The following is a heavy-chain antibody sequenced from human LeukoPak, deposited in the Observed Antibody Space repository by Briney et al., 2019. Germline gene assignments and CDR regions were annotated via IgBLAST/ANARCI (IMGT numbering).Heavy chain of an antibody. V-gene: IGHV3-73*01. J-gene: IGHJ6*03. D-gene: IGHD6-13*01. CDR2: IRSKANSYAT. Sequence: GGFLRLSCAASGFTFSGSAMHWVRQASGKGLEWVGRIRSKANSYATAYGASVKGRFTISRDDSKNTAYLQMNSLKTEDTAVYYCTSLGRGQQLDLLHYSYYYIDVWGKGTTVTISS. CDR1: GFTFSGSA. CDR3: TSLGRGQQLDLLHYSYYYIDV.